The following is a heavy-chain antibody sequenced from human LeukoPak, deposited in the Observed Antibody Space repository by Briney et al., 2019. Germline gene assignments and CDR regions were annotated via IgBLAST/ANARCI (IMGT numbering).Heavy chain of an antibody. CDR1: GFPFSSYS. CDR3: ARDGAGNDY. J-gene: IGHJ4*02. V-gene: IGHV3-21*01. D-gene: IGHD3-10*01. Sequence: GGALRLSCASPGFPFSSYSMNWVGPAPGKGLEWVSSISSSSSYIYYADSVKGRFTISRDNAKNSLYLQMNSLRAEDTAVYYCARDGAGNDYWGQGTLVTVSS. CDR2: ISSSSSYI.